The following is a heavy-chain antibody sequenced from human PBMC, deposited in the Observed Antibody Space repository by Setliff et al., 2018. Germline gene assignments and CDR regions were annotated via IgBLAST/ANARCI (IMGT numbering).Heavy chain of an antibody. V-gene: IGHV4-39*01. Sequence: SETLSLTCTVSGGSVSSASYYWGWIRQPPGKGLEWIGTIYYTGTTYYSPSLKSRVTISVDTSKNQFSLRLTSVTAADTAIYYCASRTTGPGGWFDYWGQGALVTVSS. CDR2: IYYTGTT. CDR1: GGSVSSASYY. J-gene: IGHJ5*01. CDR3: ASRTTGPGGWFDY. D-gene: IGHD1-1*01.